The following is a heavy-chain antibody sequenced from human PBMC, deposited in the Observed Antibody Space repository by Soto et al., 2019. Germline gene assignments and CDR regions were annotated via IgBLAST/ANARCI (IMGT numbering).Heavy chain of an antibody. J-gene: IGHJ4*02. Sequence: GGSLRLSCAASGFTFNDYWMSWARQAPGKGLEWVSVISGSGGSTHYADSVKGRFTISRDNSKNTMNLQMNSLRVDDTAVYYCAKGSRYNWNPDPFDCWGQGTLVTVSS. CDR1: GFTFNDYW. D-gene: IGHD1-20*01. V-gene: IGHV3-23*01. CDR3: AKGSRYNWNPDPFDC. CDR2: ISGSGGST.